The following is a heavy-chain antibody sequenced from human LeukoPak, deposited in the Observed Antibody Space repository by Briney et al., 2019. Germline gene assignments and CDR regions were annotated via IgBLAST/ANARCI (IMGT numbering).Heavy chain of an antibody. D-gene: IGHD2-8*01. Sequence: AGGSLRLSCAASGFSLSSFQMNWVRQARGKGLEWISYISESGTTEYYADSVKGRFTISRDNAKNSLYLQMNSLTGEDTALYYCARDGTTNRYNWFDSWGQGTLVTVSS. J-gene: IGHJ5*01. V-gene: IGHV3-48*03. CDR1: GFSLSSFQ. CDR3: ARDGTTNRYNWFDS. CDR2: ISESGTTE.